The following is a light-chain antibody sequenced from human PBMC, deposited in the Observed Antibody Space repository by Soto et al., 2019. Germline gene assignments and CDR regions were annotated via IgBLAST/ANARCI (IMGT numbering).Light chain of an antibody. CDR3: QQRSNWPPFT. CDR1: QSISSY. V-gene: IGKV3-11*01. CDR2: DVS. J-gene: IGKJ3*01. Sequence: EIVLTQSPATLSLSPGERATLSCRASQSISSYLAWYQQKPGQAPRLLIYDVSNRAPGIPARFSGSGSGTDFTLTISSLEPEDFAVYYCQQRSNWPPFTCGPGTKVD.